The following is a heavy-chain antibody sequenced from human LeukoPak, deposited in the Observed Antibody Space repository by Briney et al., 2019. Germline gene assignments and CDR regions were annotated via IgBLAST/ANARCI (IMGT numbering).Heavy chain of an antibody. J-gene: IGHJ4*02. CDR2: INSGGDYK. CDR3: ARGHYDVLASSYKWTPDY. V-gene: IGHV3-21*01. Sequence: GGSLRLSCASSGFTFNTFNMNWFRQAPGKGLEWVSSINSGGDYKYYADSVKGRFTTSRDNAKNSLSLQLNTLRVEDTAIYHCARGHYDVLASSYKWTPDYWGQGTLVTVSS. D-gene: IGHD3-9*01. CDR1: GFTFNTFN.